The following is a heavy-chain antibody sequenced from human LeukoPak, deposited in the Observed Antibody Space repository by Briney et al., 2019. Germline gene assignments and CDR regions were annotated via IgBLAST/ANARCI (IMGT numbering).Heavy chain of an antibody. V-gene: IGHV1-18*01. D-gene: IGHD6-19*01. J-gene: IGHJ4*02. CDR3: ARDPSNTSGRNILFDY. CDR1: GYTFTRYG. Sequence: ASVKVSCKASGYTFTRYGISWVRQAPGQGLEWMGWISCYNGDTNYAQNLQGRVTMTTDASTTTVYMELRSLRSDDTAVYYCARDPSNTSGRNILFDYWGRGTLVTVSS. CDR2: ISCYNGDT.